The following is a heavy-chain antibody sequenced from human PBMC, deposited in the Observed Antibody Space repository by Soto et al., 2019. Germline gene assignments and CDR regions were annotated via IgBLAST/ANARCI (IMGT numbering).Heavy chain of an antibody. Sequence: SETLSLTCTVSGCSISSYYWSWIRQPPGKGLEWIGYIYYSGSTNYNPSLKSRVTISVDTSKNQFSLKLSSVTAADTAVYYCAREGRSTLRRITIFGVVTDPDGMDVWGQGTTVTVSS. J-gene: IGHJ6*02. CDR2: IYYSGST. CDR3: AREGRSTLRRITIFGVVTDPDGMDV. V-gene: IGHV4-59*01. CDR1: GCSISSYY. D-gene: IGHD3-3*01.